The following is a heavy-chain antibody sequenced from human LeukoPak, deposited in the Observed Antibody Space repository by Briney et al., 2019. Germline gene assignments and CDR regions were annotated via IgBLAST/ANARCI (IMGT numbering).Heavy chain of an antibody. V-gene: IGHV3-30*02. CDR2: IRYDGSNK. Sequence: EGSLRLSCAASGFTFSSYGMHWVRQAPGKGLEWVAFIRYDGSNKYYADSVKGRFTISRDNSKNTLYLQMNSLRAEDTAVHYCAKDAQVEMATIFVYWGQGTLVTVSS. CDR3: AKDAQVEMATIFVY. CDR1: GFTFSSYG. J-gene: IGHJ4*02. D-gene: IGHD5-24*01.